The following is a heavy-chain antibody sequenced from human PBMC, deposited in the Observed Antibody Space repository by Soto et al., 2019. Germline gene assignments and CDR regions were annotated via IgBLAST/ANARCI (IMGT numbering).Heavy chain of an antibody. CDR3: ARDWNDFWSGYYRYYYGMDV. V-gene: IGHV3-30-3*01. CDR1: GFTFSSYA. Sequence: QVQLVESGGGVVQPGRSLRLSCAASGFTFSSYAMHWVRQAPGKGLEWVAVISYDGSNKYYADSVKGRFTISRDNSKNTQYRXMNSLRAEDTAVYYCARDWNDFWSGYYRYYYGMDVWGQGTTVTVSS. D-gene: IGHD3-3*01. J-gene: IGHJ6*02. CDR2: ISYDGSNK.